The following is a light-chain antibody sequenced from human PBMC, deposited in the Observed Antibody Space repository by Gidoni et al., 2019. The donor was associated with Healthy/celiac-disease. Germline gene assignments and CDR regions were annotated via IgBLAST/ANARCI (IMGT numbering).Light chain of an antibody. CDR3: MQALQTPIFT. CDR2: WGA. Sequence: DIVMTQSPLSLPVTPGEPASNSCRSSQSLLHSNGYNYLDWYLQKPGQSPQLLIYWGANRASGVPDRFSGSGSGTDFTLKISRVEAEDVGVYYCMQALQTPIFTFGPGTKVDIK. J-gene: IGKJ3*01. V-gene: IGKV2-28*01. CDR1: QSLLHSNGYNY.